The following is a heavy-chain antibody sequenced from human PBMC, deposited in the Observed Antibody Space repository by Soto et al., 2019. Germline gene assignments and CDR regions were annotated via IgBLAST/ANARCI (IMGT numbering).Heavy chain of an antibody. CDR3: ARLAAAGTYHYYYGMDV. CDR2: IYPGDSDT. D-gene: IGHD6-13*01. CDR1: GYSFTSYW. V-gene: IGHV5-51*01. Sequence: GESLKISCKGSGYSFTSYWIGWVRQMPGKGLEWMGIIYPGDSDTRYSPSFQGQVTISADKSISTAYLQWSSLKASDTAMYYRARLAAAGTYHYYYGMDVWGQGTTVTVSS. J-gene: IGHJ6*02.